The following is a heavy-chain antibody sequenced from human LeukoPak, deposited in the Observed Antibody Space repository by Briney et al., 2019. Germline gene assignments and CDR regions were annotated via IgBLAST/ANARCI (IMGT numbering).Heavy chain of an antibody. Sequence: PGGSLRLSCAASGFSFSDFGMGWVRQAPGKRLEWVSSIFGSRDSISYANSVKDRFTISRDNAENSLYLQMDSLRVEDTAVYYCTRGMDHINYAWFDPWGQGTLVIVSS. V-gene: IGHV3-21*06. CDR1: GFSFSDFG. CDR3: TRGMDHINYAWFDP. J-gene: IGHJ5*02. CDR2: IFGSRDSI. D-gene: IGHD4-11*01.